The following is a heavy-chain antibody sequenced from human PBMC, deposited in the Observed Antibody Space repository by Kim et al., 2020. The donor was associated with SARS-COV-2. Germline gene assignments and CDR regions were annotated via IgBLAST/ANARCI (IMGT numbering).Heavy chain of an antibody. D-gene: IGHD6-19*01. CDR1: GFTFSDYY. Sequence: GGSLRLSCAASGFTFSDYYMSWIRQAPGKGLEWVSYISSSGSTIYYADSVKGRFTISRDNAKNSLYLQMNSLRAEDTAVYYCARDKVIAVAGAYYYGMDVWGQGTTVTVSS. J-gene: IGHJ6*02. CDR3: ARDKVIAVAGAYYYGMDV. CDR2: ISSSGSTI. V-gene: IGHV3-11*04.